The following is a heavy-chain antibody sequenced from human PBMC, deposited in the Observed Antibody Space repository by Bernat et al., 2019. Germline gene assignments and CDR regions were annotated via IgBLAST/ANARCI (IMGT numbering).Heavy chain of an antibody. D-gene: IGHD2-2*01. CDR2: IKQDGSEK. V-gene: IGHV3-7*04. Sequence: EVQLVESGGGLVQPGFTFSSYWMSWVRQAPGKGLEWVANIKQDGSEKYYVDSVKGRFTISRDNAKNSLYLQMNSRRAEDTAVYYCARWTPDIVVVPAAMDAFDIWGQGTMVTVSS. CDR1: FTFSSYW. CDR3: ARWTPDIVVVPAAMDAFDI. J-gene: IGHJ3*02.